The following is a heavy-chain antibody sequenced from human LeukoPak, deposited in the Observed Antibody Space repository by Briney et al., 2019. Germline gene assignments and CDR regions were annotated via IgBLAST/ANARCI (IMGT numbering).Heavy chain of an antibody. Sequence: GASVKVSCKASGYTFTGYYMHWVRQAPGQGLEWMGRINPNSGGTNYAQKFQGRVTMTRDTSISTAYMELSRLRSDDTAVYYCARVWSSWYTGYYYYGMDVWGQGTTVTVSS. J-gene: IGHJ6*01. D-gene: IGHD6-13*01. V-gene: IGHV1-2*06. CDR2: INPNSGGT. CDR3: ARVWSSWYTGYYYYGMDV. CDR1: GYTFTGYY.